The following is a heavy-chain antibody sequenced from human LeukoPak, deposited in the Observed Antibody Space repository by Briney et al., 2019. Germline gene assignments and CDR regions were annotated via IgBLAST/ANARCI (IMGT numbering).Heavy chain of an antibody. V-gene: IGHV3-20*04. CDR1: GFTFDDYG. J-gene: IGHJ6*03. Sequence: GGSLRLSCAASGFTFDDYGMSWVRQAPGKGLEWVSGINWNGGSTGYADSVKGRFTISRDNAKNSLYLQMNSLRAEDTALYYCAREGRFLEWLPTTYYYYYMDVWGKGTTVTVSS. CDR2: INWNGGST. CDR3: AREGRFLEWLPTTYYYYYMDV. D-gene: IGHD3-3*01.